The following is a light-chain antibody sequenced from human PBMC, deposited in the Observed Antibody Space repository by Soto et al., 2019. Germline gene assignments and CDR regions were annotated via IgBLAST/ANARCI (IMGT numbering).Light chain of an antibody. CDR3: QQYNFWSPLT. CDR2: DAS. Sequence: EIVMTQSPATLSVSPGERATLSCRASQSVNSNLAWYRQKPGQAPRLLISDASTRATGVPARFSGSGSGTKFTLPISSLQSEDSGIYYCQQYNFWSPLTFGGGTKVEIK. V-gene: IGKV3-15*01. CDR1: QSVNSN. J-gene: IGKJ4*01.